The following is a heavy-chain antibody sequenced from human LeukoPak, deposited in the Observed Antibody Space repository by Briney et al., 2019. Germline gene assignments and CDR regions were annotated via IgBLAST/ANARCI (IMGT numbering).Heavy chain of an antibody. CDR3: AGEKYDYDAFDI. J-gene: IGHJ3*02. CDR1: GFTFSSYS. CDR2: ISSSSSTI. V-gene: IGHV3-48*01. Sequence: GGSLRLSCAASGFTFSSYSMNWVRQAPGKGLEWVSYISSSSSTIYYADSVKGRFTISRDNAKNSLHLQMNSLRAEDTAVYYCAGEKYDYDAFDIWGQGTMVTVSS. D-gene: IGHD3-16*01.